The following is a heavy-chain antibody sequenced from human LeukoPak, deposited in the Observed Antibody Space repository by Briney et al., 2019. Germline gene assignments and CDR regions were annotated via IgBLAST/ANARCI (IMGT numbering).Heavy chain of an antibody. CDR3: ARDRPPYSSGWYLDY. CDR1: GFTFSTYW. V-gene: IGHV3-23*01. D-gene: IGHD6-19*01. J-gene: IGHJ4*02. Sequence: GGSLRLSCAVSGFTFSTYWMSWVRQAPGKGLEWVSAISGSGGSTYYADSVKGRFTISRDNSKNTLYLQMNGLRAEDTAVYYCARDRPPYSSGWYLDYWGQGTLVTVSS. CDR2: ISGSGGST.